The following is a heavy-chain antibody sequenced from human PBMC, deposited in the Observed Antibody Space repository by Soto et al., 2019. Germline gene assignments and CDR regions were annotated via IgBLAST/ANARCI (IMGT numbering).Heavy chain of an antibody. CDR3: AKKGIVVVPAASVWYFDL. Sequence: GSLRLSCAASGFTFSSYAMSWVRQAPGKGLEWVSAISGSGGSTYYADSVKGRFTISRDNSKNTLYLQMNSLRAEDTAVYYCAKKGIVVVPAASVWYFDLWGRGTLVTVSS. CDR1: GFTFSSYA. D-gene: IGHD2-2*01. J-gene: IGHJ2*01. CDR2: ISGSGGST. V-gene: IGHV3-23*01.